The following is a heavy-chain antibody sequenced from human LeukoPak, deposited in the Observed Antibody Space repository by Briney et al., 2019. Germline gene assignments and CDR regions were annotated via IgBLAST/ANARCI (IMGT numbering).Heavy chain of an antibody. Sequence: SETLSLTCTVSGGSISSYYWSWIRQSPGKGLECIGYIHYTGSTNYNPSLKSRVAISVDTSKNQFSLKLSSVTAADTAAYFCARARNYYDSSDYYYEGDAFDIWGQGTMVTVSS. CDR1: GGSISSYY. D-gene: IGHD3-22*01. CDR2: IHYTGST. J-gene: IGHJ3*02. V-gene: IGHV4-59*01. CDR3: ARARNYYDSSDYYYEGDAFDI.